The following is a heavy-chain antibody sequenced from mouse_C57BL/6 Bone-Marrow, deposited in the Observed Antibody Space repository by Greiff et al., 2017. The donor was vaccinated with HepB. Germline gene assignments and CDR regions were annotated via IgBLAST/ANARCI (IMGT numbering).Heavy chain of an antibody. V-gene: IGHV7-1*01. D-gene: IGHD1-1*01. CDR3: ARGYYYGSSHWYFDV. J-gene: IGHJ1*03. CDR2: SRNKANDYTT. Sequence: EVKVVESGGGLVQSGRSLRLSCATSGFTFSDFYMEWVRQAPGKGLEWIAASRNKANDYTTEYSASVKGRFIVSRDTSQSILSLQMNALRAEDTAIYYWARGYYYGSSHWYFDVWGTGTTVTVSS. CDR1: GFTFSDFY.